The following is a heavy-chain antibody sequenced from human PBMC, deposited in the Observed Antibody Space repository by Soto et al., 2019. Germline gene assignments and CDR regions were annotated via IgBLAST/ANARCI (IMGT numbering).Heavy chain of an antibody. V-gene: IGHV4-34*01. CDR2: INHSGST. J-gene: IGHJ6*02. D-gene: IGHD6-6*01. Sequence: QVQLQQWGAGLLKPSETLSLTCAVYGGSFSGYYWSWIRQPPGKGLEWSGEINHSGSTNYNPSLKSRVTISVDTSKNQFSLKLSSVTAADTAVYYCARGPGSSSYYYGMDVWGQGTTVTVSS. CDR1: GGSFSGYY. CDR3: ARGPGSSSYYYGMDV.